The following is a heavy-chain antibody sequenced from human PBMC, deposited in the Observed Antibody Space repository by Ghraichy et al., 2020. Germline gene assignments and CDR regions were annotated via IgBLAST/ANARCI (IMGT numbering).Heavy chain of an antibody. V-gene: IGHV3-74*01. D-gene: IGHD3-3*01. CDR1: GFTIRSYW. Sequence: GGSLRLSCAASGFTIRSYWMHWVRQAPGKGLVWVSRINSDANSITYADSVKGRFTISRDNAKNTLYLQMNSLRGEDTAVYFCAGYTNYYSSSGFSNYWGQGSLVTVSS. CDR2: INSDANSI. CDR3: AGYTNYYSSSGFSNY. J-gene: IGHJ4*02.